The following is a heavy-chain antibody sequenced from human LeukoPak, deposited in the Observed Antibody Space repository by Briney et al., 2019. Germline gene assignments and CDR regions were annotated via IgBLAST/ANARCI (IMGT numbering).Heavy chain of an antibody. J-gene: IGHJ4*02. Sequence: TSETLSLTCAVYGGSFSGYYWSWIRQPPGKGLEWIGEINHSGSTNYNPSLKSRVTISVDTSKNQFSLKLSSVTAADTAVYYCARLPRLLRYFGGDYWGQGTLVTVSS. D-gene: IGHD3-9*01. V-gene: IGHV4-34*01. CDR1: GGSFSGYY. CDR2: INHSGST. CDR3: ARLPRLLRYFGGDY.